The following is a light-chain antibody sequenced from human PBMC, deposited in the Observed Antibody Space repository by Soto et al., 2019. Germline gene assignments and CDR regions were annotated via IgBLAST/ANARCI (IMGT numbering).Light chain of an antibody. J-gene: IGLJ7*01. CDR3: AAWDDSLNADV. CDR2: HDD. CDR1: TSNVGNNA. Sequence: QSVLTQPPSVSEAPRQSVTISCSGSTSNVGNNAVNWYQQVPGKAPRLLIFHDDLLPSGVSDRFSGSKFGTSASLTISGLQSEDEADDYCAAWDDSLNADVFGGGTQLTVL. V-gene: IGLV1-36*01.